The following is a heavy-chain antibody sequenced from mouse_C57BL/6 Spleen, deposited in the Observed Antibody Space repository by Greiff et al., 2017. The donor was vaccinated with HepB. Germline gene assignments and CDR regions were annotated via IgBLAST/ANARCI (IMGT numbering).Heavy chain of an antibody. Sequence: EVQGVESGGGLVKPGGSLKLSCAASGFTFSSYAMSWVRQTPEKRLEWVATISDGGSYTYYPDNVKGRFTISRDNAKNNLYLQMSHLKSEDTAMYYCARDTGGYYYGSSYPFAYWGQGTLVTVSA. CDR2: ISDGGSYT. D-gene: IGHD1-1*01. J-gene: IGHJ3*01. CDR1: GFTFSSYA. V-gene: IGHV5-4*01. CDR3: ARDTGGYYYGSSYPFAY.